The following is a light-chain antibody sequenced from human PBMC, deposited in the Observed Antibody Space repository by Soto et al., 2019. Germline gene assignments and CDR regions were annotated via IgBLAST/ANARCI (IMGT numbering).Light chain of an antibody. J-gene: IGKJ2*01. CDR3: QQYSNWPPRYT. V-gene: IGKV3-15*01. Sequence: EIVMTHSPATLSVSPGERATLSCRASQSVSSNLAWYQQKPGQAPRLLIYGASTRATGVPARFIGSGSGTEFTLAISSLQSEDFAVYYCQQYSNWPPRYTFGQGTKLEIK. CDR2: GAS. CDR1: QSVSSN.